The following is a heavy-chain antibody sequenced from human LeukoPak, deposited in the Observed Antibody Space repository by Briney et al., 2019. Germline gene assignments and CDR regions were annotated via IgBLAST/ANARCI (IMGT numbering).Heavy chain of an antibody. J-gene: IGHJ4*02. Sequence: GASVKVSCKASGGTFSSYAISWVRQAPGQGLEWMGGIIPIFGTANYAQKFQGRVTITADESTSTAYMELSSLRSEDTAVYYCAISTTYYDFWSGYYPFDYWGQGTLVTVSS. CDR3: AISTTYYDFWSGYYPFDY. V-gene: IGHV1-69*13. CDR2: IIPIFGTA. D-gene: IGHD3-3*01. CDR1: GGTFSSYA.